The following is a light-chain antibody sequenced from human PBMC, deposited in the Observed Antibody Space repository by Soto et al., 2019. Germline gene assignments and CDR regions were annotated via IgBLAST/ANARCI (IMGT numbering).Light chain of an antibody. Sequence: LTQPASVSGSPGQSITISCTGTSSDVGSYKFVSWYQQHPGKAPKLMIYEGSKRPSGVSNRFSGSKSGNTASLTISGLQAEDEADYYCCSYAGSSTLVFGGGTKVTVL. CDR2: EGS. J-gene: IGLJ2*01. CDR3: CSYAGSSTLV. V-gene: IGLV2-23*01. CDR1: SSDVGSYKF.